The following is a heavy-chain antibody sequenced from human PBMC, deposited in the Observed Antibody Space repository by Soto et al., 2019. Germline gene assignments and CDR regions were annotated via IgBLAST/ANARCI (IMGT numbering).Heavy chain of an antibody. CDR1: GGSISSSSYY. Sequence: QLQLQESGPGLVKPSETLSLTCTVSGGSISSSSYYWGWIRQPPGKGLEWIGSIYYSGSTYYNPSLKSRVTISVDTSKNQFSLKLSSVTAADTAVYYCARQEIAAAGTGFAYWGQGTLVTVSS. J-gene: IGHJ4*02. D-gene: IGHD6-13*01. V-gene: IGHV4-39*01. CDR2: IYYSGST. CDR3: ARQEIAAAGTGFAY.